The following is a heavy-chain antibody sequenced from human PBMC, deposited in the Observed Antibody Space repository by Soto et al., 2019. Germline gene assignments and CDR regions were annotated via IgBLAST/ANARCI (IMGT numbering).Heavy chain of an antibody. Sequence: QVQLVQSGAEVKKPGSSVKVSCKASGGTFSSYTISWVRQAPGQGLEWMGRIIPILGIANYAQKFQGRVTITADKSPSTAYMELTRLRSEDTAVYYCARSPYYYDSSGYYYVGWFDPWGQGTLVTVSS. J-gene: IGHJ5*02. CDR2: IIPILGIA. D-gene: IGHD3-22*01. CDR1: GGTFSSYT. CDR3: ARSPYYYDSSGYYYVGWFDP. V-gene: IGHV1-69*02.